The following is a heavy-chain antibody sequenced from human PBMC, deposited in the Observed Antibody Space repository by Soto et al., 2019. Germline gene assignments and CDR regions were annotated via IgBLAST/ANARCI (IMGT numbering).Heavy chain of an antibody. CDR1: GYTFTSYG. CDR2: ISAYNGNT. CDR3: ARDQVVVAATPDENYYYGMDV. V-gene: IGHV1-18*01. D-gene: IGHD2-15*01. Sequence: QVQLVQSGAEVKKPGALVKVSCKASGYTFTSYGISWVRQAPGQGLEWMGWISAYNGNTNYAQKLQGRVTMTTETTTSTAYMELRSLRSDDTAVYYCARDQVVVAATPDENYYYGMDVWGQGTTVTVSS. J-gene: IGHJ6*02.